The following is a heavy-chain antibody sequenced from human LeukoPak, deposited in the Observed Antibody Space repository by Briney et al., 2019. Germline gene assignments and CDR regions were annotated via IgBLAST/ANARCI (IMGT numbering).Heavy chain of an antibody. CDR1: GFTFSNYW. CDR2: ISWNSGSI. D-gene: IGHD6-6*01. V-gene: IGHV3-9*01. CDR3: AKDRYSSSSRGNFDY. Sequence: PGGSLGLSCAASGFTFSNYWMHWVRQAPGKGLEWVSGISWNSGSIGYADSVKGRFTISRDNAKNSLYLQMNSLRAEDTALYYCAKDRYSSSSRGNFDYWGQGTLVTVSS. J-gene: IGHJ4*02.